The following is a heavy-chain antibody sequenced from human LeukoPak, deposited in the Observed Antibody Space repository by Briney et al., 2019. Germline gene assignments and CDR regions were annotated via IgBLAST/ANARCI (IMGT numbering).Heavy chain of an antibody. D-gene: IGHD6-19*01. V-gene: IGHV4-39*01. CDR2: IYYSGST. J-gene: IGHJ4*02. CDR3: ARHKGRGWRPCYFDY. CDR1: GGSISSRSYY. Sequence: PSETLSLTCTVSGGSISSRSYYWGWIRQPPGKGLEWIGSIYYSGSTYYNPSLKSRVTISVDTSKNQFSLKLSSVTAADTAVYYCARHKGRGWRPCYFDYWGQGTLVTVSS.